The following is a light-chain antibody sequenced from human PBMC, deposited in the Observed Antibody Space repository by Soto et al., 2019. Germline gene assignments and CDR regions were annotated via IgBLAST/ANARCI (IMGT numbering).Light chain of an antibody. Sequence: DIQMTQSPSTLSGSVGDRVTITCRASQTISSWLAWYQQKPGKAPKVLIYDASSLESGVPSRFSGSESGTEFTLTISSLQPDDIATYYCQQYTENSGTFGRGTKVDIK. CDR3: QQYTENSGT. J-gene: IGKJ1*01. CDR2: DAS. V-gene: IGKV1-5*01. CDR1: QTISSW.